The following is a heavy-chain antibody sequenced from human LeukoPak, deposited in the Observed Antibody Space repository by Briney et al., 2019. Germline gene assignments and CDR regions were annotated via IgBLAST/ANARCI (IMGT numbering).Heavy chain of an antibody. CDR2: ISCSWCST. V-gene: IGHV3-23*01. D-gene: IGHD2-2*02. J-gene: IGHJ5*02. CDR1: GFTFSSYD. CDR3: AKDQIVVVPAAITGENWFDP. Sequence: GGSLRLSCAASGFTFSSYDMSWVRQAPGKGLEWVSAISCSWCSTYHADSVKGRFTISRDNSKNTLYLQMNSLSAEDTAVYYCAKDQIVVVPAAITGENWFDPWGQGTLVTVSS.